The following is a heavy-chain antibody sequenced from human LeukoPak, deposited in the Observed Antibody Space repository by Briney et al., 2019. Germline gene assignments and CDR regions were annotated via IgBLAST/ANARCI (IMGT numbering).Heavy chain of an antibody. CDR2: LFTSGIT. D-gene: IGHD3-10*01. CDR3: AREISGTNYNPLGYMDV. V-gene: IGHV4-4*07. Sequence: SETLSLTCAVSGGSISLYYWNWIRQPAGRGLEWIGRLFTSGITNYNPSLKSRVTMSVEKSKSQFSLALSSVTAADTAVYYCAREISGTNYNPLGYMDVWGKGTAVTVSS. CDR1: GGSISLYY. J-gene: IGHJ6*03.